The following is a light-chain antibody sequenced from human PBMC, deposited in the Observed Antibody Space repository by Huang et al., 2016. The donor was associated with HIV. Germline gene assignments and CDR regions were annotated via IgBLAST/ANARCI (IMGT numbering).Light chain of an antibody. Sequence: ELVLTQSPGTLSLSPGERAALSCRASEGIRSYYVAWYQQKPGQAPRLLIYAASSRATGSPDRFSGSGSGTDFTLTISRLEPEDFAVYYCQHYGPTPSWTFGQGTKVEIK. V-gene: IGKV3-20*01. CDR2: AAS. J-gene: IGKJ1*01. CDR1: EGIRSYY. CDR3: QHYGPTPSWT.